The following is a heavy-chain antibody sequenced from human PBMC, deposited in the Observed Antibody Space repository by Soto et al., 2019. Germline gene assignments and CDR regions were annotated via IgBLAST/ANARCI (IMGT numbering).Heavy chain of an antibody. D-gene: IGHD1-26*01. J-gene: IGHJ6*02. CDR2: ISYDGTDK. CDR3: AKDVVVGATTGLGDYYYYYGMDV. Sequence: GGSLRLSCAASGFTFNNYPMHWVRQAPGKGLEWVAVISYDGTDKYYADSVKGRFTISRDNSKNTLYLQMNSLRAEDTAVYYCAKDVVVGATTGLGDYYYYYGMDVWGQGTTVTVSS. CDR1: GFTFNNYP. V-gene: IGHV3-30-3*01.